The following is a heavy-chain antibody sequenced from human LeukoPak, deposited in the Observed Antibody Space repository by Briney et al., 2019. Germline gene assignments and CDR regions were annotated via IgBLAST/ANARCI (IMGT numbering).Heavy chain of an antibody. J-gene: IGHJ5*02. V-gene: IGHV5-51*01. Sequence: GESLKISCKASGYIFTNYWIGWVSQMPGKDLEWMGIIYPGDSETRYSPSFQGQVTISADKSISTAYLQWSSLKASDTAMYYCASGRMVRGVISWFDPWGQGTLVTVSS. CDR1: GYIFTNYW. CDR3: ASGRMVRGVISWFDP. D-gene: IGHD3-10*01. CDR2: IYPGDSET.